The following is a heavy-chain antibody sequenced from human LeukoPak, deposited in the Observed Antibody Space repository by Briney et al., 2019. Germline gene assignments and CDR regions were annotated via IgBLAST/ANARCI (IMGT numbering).Heavy chain of an antibody. Sequence: SETLSLTCAVYGGSFSGYYRSWIRQPPGKGLEWIGEINHSGSTNYNPSLKSRVTISVDTSKNQFSLKLSSVTAADTAVYYCARDGYNSNWFDPWGQGTLVTVSS. V-gene: IGHV4-34*01. CDR3: ARDGYNSNWFDP. J-gene: IGHJ5*02. D-gene: IGHD5-24*01. CDR1: GGSFSGYY. CDR2: INHSGST.